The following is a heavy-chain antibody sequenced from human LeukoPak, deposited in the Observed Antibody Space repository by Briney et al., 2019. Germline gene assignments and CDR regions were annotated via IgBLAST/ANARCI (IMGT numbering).Heavy chain of an antibody. CDR1: RFTFCTYV. Sequence: GGSLRLSCAASRFTFCTYVISSVREAPGNGLEWVSAISGSGVITYYADSVKGRFTTSRDNTKNTLYLQMNSLRAQDTPVYYCSKACREYLPYCYCMDVGGKGTTLTVP. D-gene: IGHD5-24*01. V-gene: IGHV3-23*01. J-gene: IGHJ6*03. CDR3: SKACREYLPYCYCMDV. CDR2: ISGSGVIT.